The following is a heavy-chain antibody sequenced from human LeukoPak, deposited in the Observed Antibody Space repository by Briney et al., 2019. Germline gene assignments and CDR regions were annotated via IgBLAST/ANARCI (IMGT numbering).Heavy chain of an antibody. D-gene: IGHD4-17*01. Sequence: SVKVSCKASGGTFISYAISWGRQAPGQGLEWMGGIIPIFGTANYAQKYQGTVTLTTDESTSTAYRALSSLRSEDKAVSYSATGRWFDPSGQGTLVTVSS. J-gene: IGHJ5*02. V-gene: IGHV1-69*05. CDR1: GGTFISYA. CDR2: IIPIFGTA. CDR3: ATGRWFDP.